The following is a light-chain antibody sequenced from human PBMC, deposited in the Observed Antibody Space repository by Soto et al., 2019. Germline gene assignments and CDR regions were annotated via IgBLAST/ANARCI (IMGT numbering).Light chain of an antibody. CDR1: QTIYDY. Sequence: DIHISHSPSSLSASVGDRVTITCRASQTIYDYVTWFQQRPGKAPKVLIHGASTLQSGVPSRFSGSGSGTEFTLTISNFQPEDFATYYCQQNFSPLLTFGGGTSGYQT. V-gene: IGKV1-39*01. CDR2: GAS. CDR3: QQNFSPLLT. J-gene: IGKJ4*01.